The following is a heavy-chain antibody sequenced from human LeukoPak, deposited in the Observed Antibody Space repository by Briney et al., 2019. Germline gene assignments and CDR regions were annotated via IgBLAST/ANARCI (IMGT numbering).Heavy chain of an antibody. D-gene: IGHD2-15*01. V-gene: IGHV3-48*04. CDR2: ISSGGRTI. CDR1: GFTFSSYA. CDR3: ARPVVAATTPDTFDI. J-gene: IGHJ3*02. Sequence: GGSLRLSCAASGFTFSSYAMSWVRQAPGKGLEWVSYISSGGRTIYYADSVKGRFTMSRDNAKNSLYLQMNSLRAEDTAVYYCARPVVAATTPDTFDIWGQGTMVTVSS.